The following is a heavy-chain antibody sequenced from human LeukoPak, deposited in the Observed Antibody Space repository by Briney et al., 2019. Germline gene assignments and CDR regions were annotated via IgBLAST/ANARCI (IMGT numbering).Heavy chain of an antibody. CDR3: AKDSMDYYDSSGWDY. CDR2: ISGSGGST. CDR1: GFTFSSYA. Sequence: PGGSLRLSCAASGFTFSSYAMSWVRLAPGKGLEWVSAISGSGGSTYYADSVKGRFTISRDNSKNTLYLQMNSLRAEDTAVYYCAKDSMDYYDSSGWDYWGQGTLVTVSS. V-gene: IGHV3-23*01. D-gene: IGHD3-22*01. J-gene: IGHJ4*02.